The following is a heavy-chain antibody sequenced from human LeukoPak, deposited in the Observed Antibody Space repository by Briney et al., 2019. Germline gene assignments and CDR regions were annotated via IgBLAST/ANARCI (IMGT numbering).Heavy chain of an antibody. D-gene: IGHD6-25*01. V-gene: IGHV3-30*02. CDR3: AKDLAGRWFDT. Sequence: GGSRRLSCAVSGFTFSSYGMDWVRQAPGKGLGGVAFIPSDRSNKYYADSVKGRFTVPRDNSKNTLYLHMNSLRAEDTAVSYCAKDLAGRWFDTWGQGTLVTVTS. CDR1: GFTFSSYG. J-gene: IGHJ5*02. CDR2: IPSDRSNK.